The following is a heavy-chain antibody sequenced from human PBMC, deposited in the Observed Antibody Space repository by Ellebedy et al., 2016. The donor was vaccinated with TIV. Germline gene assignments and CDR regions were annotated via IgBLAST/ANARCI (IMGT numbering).Heavy chain of an antibody. D-gene: IGHD3-16*01. CDR3: ARSFHAKDAFDI. CDR2: IIPIFGTA. J-gene: IGHJ3*02. CDR1: GYTFTSYD. V-gene: IGHV1-69*13. Sequence: SVKVSXXASGYTFTSYDINWVRQAPGQGLEWMGGIIPIFGTANYAQKFQGRVTITADESTSTAYMELSSLRSEDTAVYYCARSFHAKDAFDIWGQGTMVTVSS.